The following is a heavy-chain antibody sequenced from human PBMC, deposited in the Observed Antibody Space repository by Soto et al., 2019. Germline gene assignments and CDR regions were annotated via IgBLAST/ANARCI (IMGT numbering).Heavy chain of an antibody. CDR2: IWYDGSNK. CDR1: GFTFSSYG. CDR3: AREDSSGWSDRSYYFDY. V-gene: IGHV3-33*01. J-gene: IGHJ4*02. D-gene: IGHD6-19*01. Sequence: QVQLVESGGGVVQPGRSLRLSCAASGFTFSSYGMHWVRQAPGKGLEWVAVIWYDGSNKYYADSVKGRFTISRDNSKNTLYLQMNSLRAEDTAVYYCAREDSSGWSDRSYYFDYWGQGTLVTVSS.